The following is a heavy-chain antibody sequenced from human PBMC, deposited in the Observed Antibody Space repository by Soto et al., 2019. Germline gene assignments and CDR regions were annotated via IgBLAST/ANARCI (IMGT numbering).Heavy chain of an antibody. Sequence: SETLSLTCTVSGGSISSSSYYWGWIRQPPGKGLEWIGSIYYSGSTYYNPSLKSRVTISVDTSKNQFSLKLSSVTAADTAVYYCARYLNYCSGRSRYLYYYYGMDVWGQGTTVTVSS. D-gene: IGHD2-15*01. CDR1: GGSISSSSYY. CDR3: ARYLNYCSGRSRYLYYYYGMDV. V-gene: IGHV4-39*01. CDR2: IYYSGST. J-gene: IGHJ6*02.